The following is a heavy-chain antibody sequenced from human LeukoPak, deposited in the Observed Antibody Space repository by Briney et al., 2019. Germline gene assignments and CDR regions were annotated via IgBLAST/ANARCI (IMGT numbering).Heavy chain of an antibody. Sequence: SETLPLTCTVSGGSISSSSYYWGWIRQPPGKGLEWIGSIYYSGSTYYNPSLKSRVTISIDTSKNQFSLRLSSVTAADTAVYYCARQTTAPDYWGQGTLVTVSS. J-gene: IGHJ4*02. CDR3: ARQTTAPDY. CDR1: GGSISSSSYY. D-gene: IGHD4-17*01. CDR2: IYYSGST. V-gene: IGHV4-39*01.